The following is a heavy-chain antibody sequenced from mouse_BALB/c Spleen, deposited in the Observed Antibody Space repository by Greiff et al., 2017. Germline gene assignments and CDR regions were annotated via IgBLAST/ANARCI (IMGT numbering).Heavy chain of an antibody. D-gene: IGHD2-2*01. Sequence: EVHLVESGGGLVKPGGSLKLSCAASGFTFSSYAMSWVRQSPEKRLEWVAEISSGGSYTYYPDTVTGRFTISRDNAKNTLYLEMSSLRSEDTAMYYCARDQGLRTLDYWGQGTTLTVSS. CDR3: ARDQGLRTLDY. V-gene: IGHV5-9-4*01. J-gene: IGHJ2*01. CDR2: ISSGGSYT. CDR1: GFTFSSYA.